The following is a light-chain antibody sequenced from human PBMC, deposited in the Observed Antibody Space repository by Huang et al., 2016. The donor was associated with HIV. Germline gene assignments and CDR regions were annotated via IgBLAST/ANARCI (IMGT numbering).Light chain of an antibody. Sequence: QLTQSPPSLSASVGDTVIISCRASQDIGTSLAWYQQKPGRAPKLLISAASTLQTVVPARLSGDSAGTYFTLFITCRQPEDFAIYYCQQLHSYPITFGQGTRLDI. CDR2: AAS. CDR1: QDIGTS. J-gene: IGKJ5*01. V-gene: IGKV1-9*01. CDR3: QQLHSYPIT.